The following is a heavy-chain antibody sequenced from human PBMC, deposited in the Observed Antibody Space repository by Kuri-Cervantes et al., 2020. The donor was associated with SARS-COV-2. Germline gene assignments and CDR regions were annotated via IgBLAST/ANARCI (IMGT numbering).Heavy chain of an antibody. J-gene: IGHJ6*02. D-gene: IGHD3-3*01. V-gene: IGHV3-74*01. CDR2: INPDGSYT. CDR3: ARDRPYYDFWSGYRYYYGMDV. Sequence: GGSLRLSCAASGFTFSNAWMNWVRQAPGKGLVWVSRINPDGSYTNNADSVKGRFTLSRDNAKNMLFLQMNSLRAEDTAVYYCARDRPYYDFWSGYRYYYGMDVWGQGTTVTVSS. CDR1: GFTFSNAW.